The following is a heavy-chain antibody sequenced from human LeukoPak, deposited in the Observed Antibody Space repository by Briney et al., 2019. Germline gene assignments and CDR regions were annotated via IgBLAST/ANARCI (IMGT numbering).Heavy chain of an antibody. D-gene: IGHD1-1*01. CDR3: ARGRVSSSTWYSTYYYYFYMDV. Sequence: NPSETLSLTCTVSGYSISSGYYWGWIRQPPGKGLEWVGSIYHSGSTYYNPSLKSRVTISVDTTKNLFPLRLRSVTAADTAVYFCARGRVSSSTWYSTYYYYFYMDVWGKGTTVTVSS. V-gene: IGHV4-38-2*02. CDR1: GYSISSGYY. CDR2: IYHSGST. J-gene: IGHJ6*03.